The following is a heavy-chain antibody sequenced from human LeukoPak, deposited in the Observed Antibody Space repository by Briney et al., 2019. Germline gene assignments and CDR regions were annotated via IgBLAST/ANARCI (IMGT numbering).Heavy chain of an antibody. V-gene: IGHV3-48*03. Sequence: GGSLRLSCAAAGFTFSSYEMNWVRQAPGKGLEWVSYISSSGRTIHYADSVKGRFSISRDNAKNSLYLQMNSQRAEDTAVYYCARHTGYDFAFDYWGQGTLVTVSS. CDR2: ISSSGRTI. D-gene: IGHD5-12*01. CDR3: ARHTGYDFAFDY. CDR1: GFTFSSYE. J-gene: IGHJ4*02.